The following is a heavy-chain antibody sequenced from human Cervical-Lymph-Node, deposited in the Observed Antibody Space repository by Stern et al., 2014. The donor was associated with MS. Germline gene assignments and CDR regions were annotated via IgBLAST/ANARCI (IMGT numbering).Heavy chain of an antibody. V-gene: IGHV1-46*01. CDR2: INLSDGNT. J-gene: IGHJ4*02. Sequence: QVQLVQSGAEVKKPGASVKVSCKGSGYTFTSYHMHWVRQAPGQGLAWMGIINLSDGNTNYAQQLQGRVTLTRDTSASTVYMELSSLRSDDTAVYYCASDTTGEDYFDYWGQGALVTVSS. CDR1: GYTFTSYH. D-gene: IGHD7-27*01. CDR3: ASDTTGEDYFDY.